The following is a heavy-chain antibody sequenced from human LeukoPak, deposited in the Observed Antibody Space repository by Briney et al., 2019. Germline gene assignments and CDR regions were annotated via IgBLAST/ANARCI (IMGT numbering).Heavy chain of an antibody. Sequence: TGGSLRLSCAASGFVFSTYWMTWVRQAPGKGLEWVANINEDGSAKYYVDSVKGRFTISRDNAKNSLYLQMNSLRAEDTATYYCARDPALAVPGPELDYWGQGTLVTVSS. V-gene: IGHV3-7*01. CDR1: GFVFSTYW. CDR3: ARDPALAVPGPELDY. J-gene: IGHJ4*02. CDR2: INEDGSAK. D-gene: IGHD6-19*01.